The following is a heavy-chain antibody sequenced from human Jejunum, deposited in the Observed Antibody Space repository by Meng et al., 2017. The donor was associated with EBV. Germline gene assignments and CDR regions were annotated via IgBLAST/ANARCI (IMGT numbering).Heavy chain of an antibody. V-gene: IGHV2-5*02. D-gene: IGHD3-3*01. CDR3: AHGGGYDFWSGYYHNYYFDF. J-gene: IGHJ4*02. Sequence: QITLKESGPTLVKPTQTLTLTSAVSGFSIRTSGVGVGWIRQPPGKALEWLALIYWDDDKRYSPSLKNRLTITKDPSKNQVVLTMTNMDPVDTATYYCAHGGGYDFWSGYYHNYYFDFWGQGTLVTVYS. CDR1: GFSIRTSGVG. CDR2: IYWDDDK.